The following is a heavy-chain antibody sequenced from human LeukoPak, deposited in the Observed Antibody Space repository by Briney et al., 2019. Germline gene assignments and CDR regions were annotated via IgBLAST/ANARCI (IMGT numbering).Heavy chain of an antibody. CDR2: ISSSSSYI. V-gene: IGHV3-21*01. CDR1: GFTLSSYS. Sequence: GGSLRLTCAASGFTLSSYSMNWVRQAPGKGLEWVSSISSSSSYIYYADSVKGRFTISRDNAKNSLYLQMNSLRAEDTAVYYCARDYYSSSYNWFDPWGQGTLVTVSS. D-gene: IGHD6-13*01. CDR3: ARDYYSSSYNWFDP. J-gene: IGHJ5*02.